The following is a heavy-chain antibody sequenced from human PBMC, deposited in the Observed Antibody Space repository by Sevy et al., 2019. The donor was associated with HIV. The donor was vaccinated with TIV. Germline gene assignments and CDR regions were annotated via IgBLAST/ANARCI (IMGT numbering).Heavy chain of an antibody. D-gene: IGHD2-15*01. Sequence: GGCLRLSCVISGFTFSSYEMNWVRQAPGKGLEWVSHISNSGSIIYYEDSVKGRFTISRDNAKNSLYLQMNSLRAEDTAVYYCARQDGSRQYFQYWGQGTLVTVSS. V-gene: IGHV3-48*03. CDR2: ISNSGSII. J-gene: IGHJ1*01. CDR3: ARQDGSRQYFQY. CDR1: GFTFSSYE.